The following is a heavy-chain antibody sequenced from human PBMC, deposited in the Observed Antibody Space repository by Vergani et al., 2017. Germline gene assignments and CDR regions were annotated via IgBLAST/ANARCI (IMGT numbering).Heavy chain of an antibody. J-gene: IGHJ4*02. V-gene: IGHV1-46*03. CDR3: ARGFYGILTGYRY. CDR2: INPSGGHT. D-gene: IGHD3-9*01. Sequence: QVQVVQSGAEVKKSGASVKASCKTSGYTFSNYYMHWVRQAPGQGLEWVGIINPSGGHTNYAQTFQGRVTMTRDKSTSTVYMELSSLRSEDTAIYYCARGFYGILTGYRYWGQGTLVTVSA. CDR1: GYTFSNYY.